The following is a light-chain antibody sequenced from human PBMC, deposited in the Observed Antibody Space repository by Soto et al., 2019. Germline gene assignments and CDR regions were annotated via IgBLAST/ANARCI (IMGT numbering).Light chain of an antibody. CDR2: AAS. CDR1: QSISSW. V-gene: IGKV1-39*01. CDR3: QQIYSAPLT. J-gene: IGKJ4*01. Sequence: DIQMTQSPSTLSASVGDRVTITCRASQSISSWLAWYRQKPGKAPKLLIYAASSLQSGVPSRFSGSGSETEFTLSISSLQPEDFATYFCQQIYSAPLTFGGGTKVDIK.